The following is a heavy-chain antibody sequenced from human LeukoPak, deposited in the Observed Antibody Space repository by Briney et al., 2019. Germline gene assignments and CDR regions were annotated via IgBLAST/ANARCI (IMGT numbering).Heavy chain of an antibody. Sequence: GGSLRLSCAATGLTLSGYWMHWVRQAPGKGLVWVSLIKSDGKTNYADSVKGRFTISRDNAKNTVSLQMNSLRAEDTGVYYCARAPSEIGGYYPEYFRHWGQGTLVTVSS. J-gene: IGHJ1*01. CDR3: ARAPSEIGGYYPEYFRH. V-gene: IGHV3-74*01. CDR1: GLTLSGYW. CDR2: IKSDGKT. D-gene: IGHD3-22*01.